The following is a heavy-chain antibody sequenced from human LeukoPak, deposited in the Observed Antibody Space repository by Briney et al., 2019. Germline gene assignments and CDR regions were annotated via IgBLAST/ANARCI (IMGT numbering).Heavy chain of an antibody. CDR3: ARASYSSSWYYFDY. Sequence: PSETPSLTCTVSGGSISSYYWSWIRQPAGKGLEWIGRIYTSGSTNYNPSLKSRVTMSVDTSKNQFSLKLSSVTAADTAVYYCARASYSSSWYYFDYWGQGTLVTVSS. J-gene: IGHJ4*02. V-gene: IGHV4-4*07. D-gene: IGHD6-13*01. CDR2: IYTSGST. CDR1: GGSISSYY.